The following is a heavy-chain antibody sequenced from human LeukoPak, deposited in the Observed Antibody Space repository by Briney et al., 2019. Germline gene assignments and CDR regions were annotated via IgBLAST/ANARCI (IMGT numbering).Heavy chain of an antibody. CDR3: ASRGQSYYFDY. Sequence: SETLSLTCAVSGYSISSSYYWGWIRQPPGKGLEWIGSIYHSGSTYYNPSLKSRVTISADTSKNHFSLKLSSVTAADTAVYYCASRGQSYYFDYWGQGTLVTVSS. CDR2: IYHSGST. J-gene: IGHJ4*02. D-gene: IGHD6-25*01. V-gene: IGHV4-38-2*01. CDR1: GYSISSSYY.